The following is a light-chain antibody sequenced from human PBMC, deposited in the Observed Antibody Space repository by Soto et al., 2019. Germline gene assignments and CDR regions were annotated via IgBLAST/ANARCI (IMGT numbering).Light chain of an antibody. J-gene: IGKJ4*01. CDR1: QSVSSY. V-gene: IGKV3-11*01. CDR2: DAS. CDR3: QQRSNWPST. Sequence: EIVLTQSPATLSLSPGDRATLSCRASQSVSSYLAWYQQKPGQAPRLLIYDASNRATGIPARFSGSGSGTDFTITITSLEPEDFEVYCCQQRSNWPSTFGGGTKVEIK.